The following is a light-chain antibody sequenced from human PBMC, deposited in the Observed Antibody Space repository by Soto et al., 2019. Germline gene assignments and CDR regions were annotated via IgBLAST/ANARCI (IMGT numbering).Light chain of an antibody. V-gene: IGLV2-23*02. CDR1: SSDVGSYNL. J-gene: IGLJ3*02. CDR3: CSYAGSSTWV. CDR2: EVT. Sequence: QSALTQPASVSGSPGQSITISCTGTSSDVGSYNLVSCYQQHPGKAPKLMIYEVTNRPSGISARFAGSKSGNTASLTISGLQDEDESEYSCCSYAGSSTWVFGGGTKLTVL.